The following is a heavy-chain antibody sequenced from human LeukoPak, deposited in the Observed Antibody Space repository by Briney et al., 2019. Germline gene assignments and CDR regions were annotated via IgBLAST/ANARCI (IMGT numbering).Heavy chain of an antibody. Sequence: PSETLSLTCAVYGGSFSGYYWSWIRQPPGKGLEWIGEINHSGSTNYNPSLKSRVTISVDTSKNQFSLKLSSVTAADTAVYYCARVPHAGRWFDPWGQGTLVTVSS. V-gene: IGHV4-34*01. CDR3: ARVPHAGRWFDP. CDR2: INHSGST. J-gene: IGHJ5*02. CDR1: GGSFSGYY.